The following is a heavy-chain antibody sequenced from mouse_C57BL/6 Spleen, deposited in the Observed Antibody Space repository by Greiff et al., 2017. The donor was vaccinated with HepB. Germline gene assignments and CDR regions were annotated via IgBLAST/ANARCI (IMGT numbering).Heavy chain of an antibody. CDR3: ARAGTDYAMDY. D-gene: IGHD4-1*01. CDR2: INPSTGGT. Sequence: VQLKESGPELVKPGASVKISCKASGYSFTGYYMNWVKQSPEKSLEWIGEINPSTGGTTYNQKFKAKATLTVDKSSSTAYMQLKSLTSEDSAVYYCARAGTDYAMDYWGQGTSVTVSS. V-gene: IGHV1-42*01. J-gene: IGHJ4*01. CDR1: GYSFTGYY.